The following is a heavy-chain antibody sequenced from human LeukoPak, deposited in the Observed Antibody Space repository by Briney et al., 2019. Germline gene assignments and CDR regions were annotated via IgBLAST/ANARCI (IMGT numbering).Heavy chain of an antibody. Sequence: GGSLRLSCAASGFSFSSYAMSWVRQAPGKGLEWVSAISGSGGSTYYADSVKGRFTISRDNSKNTLYLQMNSLRAEDTAVYYCAKDRWYGDYSDAFDIWGQGTMVTVSS. CDR1: GFSFSSYA. V-gene: IGHV3-23*01. J-gene: IGHJ3*02. D-gene: IGHD4-17*01. CDR3: AKDRWYGDYSDAFDI. CDR2: ISGSGGST.